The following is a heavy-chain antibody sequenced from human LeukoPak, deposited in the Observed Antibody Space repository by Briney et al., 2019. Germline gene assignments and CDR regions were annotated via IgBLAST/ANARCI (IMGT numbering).Heavy chain of an antibody. J-gene: IGHJ6*04. CDR2: ISGSGGST. Sequence: GGSLRLSCAASGFTFSSYGMSWVRQAPEKGLEWVSAISGSGGSTYYADSVKGRFTISRDNSKNTLYLQMNSLRAEDTAVYYCAKLMLYTPGVWGKGTTVTISS. CDR3: AKLMLYTPGV. D-gene: IGHD2-8*01. V-gene: IGHV3-23*01. CDR1: GFTFSSYG.